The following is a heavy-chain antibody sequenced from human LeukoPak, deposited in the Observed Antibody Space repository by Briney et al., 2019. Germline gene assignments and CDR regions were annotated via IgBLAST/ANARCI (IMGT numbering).Heavy chain of an antibody. CDR1: GFTFSSYA. Sequence: GGSLRLSCAASGFTFSSYAMHWVRQAPGKGLEWVAVISYDGSNKYYADSVKGRFTISKDNAKNTAYLQMNSLRAEDTAVYYCARDQGIAAAVDYYGMDVWGQGTTVTVSS. CDR2: ISYDGSNK. D-gene: IGHD6-13*01. CDR3: ARDQGIAAAVDYYGMDV. J-gene: IGHJ6*02. V-gene: IGHV3-30-3*01.